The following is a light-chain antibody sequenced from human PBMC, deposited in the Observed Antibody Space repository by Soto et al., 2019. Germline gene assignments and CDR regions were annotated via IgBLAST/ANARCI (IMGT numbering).Light chain of an antibody. CDR1: SSDVGGYNY. CDR2: DVS. V-gene: IGLV2-14*01. J-gene: IGLJ1*01. CDR3: SSXTXSSTYV. Sequence: QSALTQPASVSGSPGQSITISCTGTSSDVGGYNYVSWYQQHPGKAPKLMIYDVSNRPSGVSNRFSGSKSGNTASLTISGXQXXXXXXXXXSSXTXSSTYVFGTGTKLTVL.